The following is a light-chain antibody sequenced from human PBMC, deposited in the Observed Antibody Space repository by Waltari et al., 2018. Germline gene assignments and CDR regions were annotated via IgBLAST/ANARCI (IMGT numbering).Light chain of an antibody. CDR1: SGDIGASDS. CDR2: DVT. J-gene: IGLJ2*01. CDR3: CSYTSDITWI. Sequence: QSALTQPASVSGSPGQSITISCTGTSGDIGASDSVSWYQQHSDKAPKLIIYDVTKRPSGVSNRFSGSKSGTSASLTISGLQADDEANYYCCSYTSDITWIFGGGTKLTVL. V-gene: IGLV2-14*03.